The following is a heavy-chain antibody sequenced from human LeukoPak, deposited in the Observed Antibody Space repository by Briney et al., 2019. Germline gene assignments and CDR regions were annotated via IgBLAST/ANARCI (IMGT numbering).Heavy chain of an antibody. Sequence: GGSLRLSCAASGFTFDDYAMHWVRQAPGKGLEWVSGISWNSGSIGYADSVKGRFTISRDNAKNSLYLQMNSLRAEDTALYYCAKDRQVVPYYGMDVWGQGTTVTVSS. CDR1: GFTFDDYA. V-gene: IGHV3-9*01. CDR2: ISWNSGSI. D-gene: IGHD3-22*01. CDR3: AKDRQVVPYYGMDV. J-gene: IGHJ6*02.